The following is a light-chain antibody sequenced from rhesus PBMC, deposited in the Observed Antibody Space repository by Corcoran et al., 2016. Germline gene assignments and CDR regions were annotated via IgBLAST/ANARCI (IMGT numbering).Light chain of an antibody. V-gene: IGKV1-22*01. CDR1: QSITSW. CDR2: KAS. Sequence: DIQMTQSPSSLSASVGDTVTITCRASQSITSWLAWYQQKPGKAQKLRIYKASSLQSGVPSRFSGSGSGTDFTLTISSLQSEDFATYDCQQYSSSPLTFGGGTKVELK. CDR3: QQYSSSPLT. J-gene: IGKJ4*01.